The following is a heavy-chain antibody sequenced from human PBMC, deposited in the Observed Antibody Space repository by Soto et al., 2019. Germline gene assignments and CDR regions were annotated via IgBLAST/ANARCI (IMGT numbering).Heavy chain of an antibody. D-gene: IGHD3-3*01. Sequence: QVQLQQWGAGLLKPSETLSLTCAVYGGSFSGYYWSWIRQPPGKGLEWIGEINHSGSTNYNPSLKSRVTISVVTSKNQFSRKLSSVTAADTAVYYCARGRGTIFGVVIGFDPWGQGTLVTVSS. CDR1: GGSFSGYY. V-gene: IGHV4-34*01. CDR2: INHSGST. CDR3: ARGRGTIFGVVIGFDP. J-gene: IGHJ5*02.